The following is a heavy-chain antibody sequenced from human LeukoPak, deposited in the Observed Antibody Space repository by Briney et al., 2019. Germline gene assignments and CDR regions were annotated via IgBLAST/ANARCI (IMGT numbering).Heavy chain of an antibody. CDR1: GGSITSGSYY. Sequence: SETLSLTCTVSGGSITSGSYYWSWIRQPAGKGLEWIGRIYTSGSTNYNPSLKSRVTISLDTSNNKFSLKLTAATAADTAVYYCAKGFAKAFDYWGQGTLVTVSS. V-gene: IGHV4-61*02. D-gene: IGHD2-21*01. J-gene: IGHJ4*02. CDR2: IYTSGST. CDR3: AKGFAKAFDY.